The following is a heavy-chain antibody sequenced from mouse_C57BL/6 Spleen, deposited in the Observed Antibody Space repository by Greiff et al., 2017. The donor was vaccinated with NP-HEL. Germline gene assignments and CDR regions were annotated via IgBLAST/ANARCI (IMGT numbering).Heavy chain of an antibody. CDR2: IYPGDGDT. V-gene: IGHV1-82*01. D-gene: IGHD4-1*01. CDR3: ADGTYYAMDY. CDR1: GYAFSSSW. Sequence: QVQLQQSGPELVKPGASVKISCKASGYAFSSSWMNWVKQRPGKGLEWIGRIYPGDGDTNYNGKFKGKATLTADKSSSTAYMQLSSLTSEDSAVYFCADGTYYAMDYWGQGTSVTVSS. J-gene: IGHJ4*01.